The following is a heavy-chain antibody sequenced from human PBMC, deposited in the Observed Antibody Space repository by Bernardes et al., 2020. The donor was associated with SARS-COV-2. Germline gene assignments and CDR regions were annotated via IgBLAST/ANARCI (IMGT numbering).Heavy chain of an antibody. J-gene: IGHJ5*02. CDR3: ARDLGNGDYHFDL. CDR1: GGSISSHY. D-gene: IGHD4-17*01. Sequence: SETLSLTCTVSGGSISSHYWSWLRQPPGKGLEWIGFIRYSGNTNYNPSLKSRATISKDTSKNQFSLILTAVTAADTAVYYCARDLGNGDYHFDLWGQGTLVTVSS. CDR2: IRYSGNT. V-gene: IGHV4-59*11.